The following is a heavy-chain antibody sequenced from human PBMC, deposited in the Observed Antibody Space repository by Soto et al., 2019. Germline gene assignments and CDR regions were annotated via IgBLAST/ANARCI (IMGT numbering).Heavy chain of an antibody. CDR2: FDPEDGET. CDR3: ATDSSGYWFDP. D-gene: IGHD6-19*01. Sequence: VSVKVSCKVSGYTLSELSMHWVRQAPGKGLEWMGGFDPEDGETIYAQKFQGRVTMTEDTSTDTAYMELSSLRSEDTAVYYCATDSSGYWFDPWGQGTLVTVSS. V-gene: IGHV1-24*01. CDR1: GYTLSELS. J-gene: IGHJ5*02.